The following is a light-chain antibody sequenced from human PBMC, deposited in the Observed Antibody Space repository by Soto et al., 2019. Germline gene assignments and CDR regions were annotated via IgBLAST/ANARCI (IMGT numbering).Light chain of an antibody. CDR1: QSVGTY. V-gene: IGKV3-11*01. CDR3: HQRTNWPLT. J-gene: IGKJ4*01. CDR2: DAS. Sequence: EVVLTQSPATLSLSPGERATLSCRASQSVGTYLAWYQHKPGQAPRLLIYDASNRATGIPARFSGSGSGTDFTLTISSLEPADFAVYYCHQRTNWPLTFGGGTKVDI.